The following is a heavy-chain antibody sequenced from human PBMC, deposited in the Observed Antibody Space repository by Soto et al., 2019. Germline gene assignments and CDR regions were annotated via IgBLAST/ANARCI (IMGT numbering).Heavy chain of an antibody. Sequence: QITLKESGPTLVKPTQPLTLTCTFSGFSLSTTAEGVGWIRQPPGKALEWLALIYWDDDERYSPSLKSRLTITQDASKNPVVLTMPNVDPVDTAPYYCARGSCSSADCYPHPYPAYWGQGILVTVPS. CDR3: ARGSCSSADCYPHPYPAY. V-gene: IGHV2-5*02. J-gene: IGHJ4*02. CDR1: GFSLSTTAEG. CDR2: IYWDDDE. D-gene: IGHD2-2*01.